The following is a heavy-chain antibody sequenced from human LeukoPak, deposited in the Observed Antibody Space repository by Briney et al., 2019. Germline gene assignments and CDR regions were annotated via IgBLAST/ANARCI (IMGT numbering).Heavy chain of an antibody. J-gene: IGHJ6*03. CDR2: IYYSGST. D-gene: IGHD5-18*01. CDR3: ARDSSGYSYGFYYYYYYMDV. V-gene: IGHV4-39*07. CDR1: GGSISSSSYY. Sequence: PSETLSLTCTVSGGSISSSSYYWGWIRQPPGKGLEWIGSIYYSGSTYYNPSLKSRVTISVDTSKNQFSLKLSSVTAADTAVYYCARDSSGYSYGFYYYYYYMDVWGKGTTVTVSS.